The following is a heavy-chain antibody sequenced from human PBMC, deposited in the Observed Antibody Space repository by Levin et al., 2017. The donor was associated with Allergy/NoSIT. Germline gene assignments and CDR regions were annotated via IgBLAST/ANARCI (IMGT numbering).Heavy chain of an antibody. CDR3: ARQGGSWSETYGDSRNWYFDL. CDR2: IWYDGGNK. Sequence: GESLKISCAASGFTFTSYGMHWVRQAPGKGLEWVSVIWYDGGNKNYADFVKGRFTISRDNSKNTLYLQMNSLRAEDTAVYYCARQGGSWSETYGDSRNWYFDLWGRGTLVTVSS. D-gene: IGHD4-17*01. J-gene: IGHJ2*01. CDR1: GFTFTSYG. V-gene: IGHV3-33*01.